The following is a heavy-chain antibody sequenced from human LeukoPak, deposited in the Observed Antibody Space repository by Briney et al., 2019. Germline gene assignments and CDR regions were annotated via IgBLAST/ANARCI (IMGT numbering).Heavy chain of an antibody. CDR1: GYTFTSYD. CDR3: AKDARITMIGVVRGARPYYFDY. Sequence: ASVKVSCKASGYTFTSYDINWVRQATGQGLEWMGWMNPNSGNIGYAQNFQGRVTITRDTSISTVYMELSSLRSEDTAVYYCAKDARITMIGVVRGARPYYFDYWGQGTLVTVSS. J-gene: IGHJ4*02. D-gene: IGHD3-22*01. CDR2: MNPNSGNI. V-gene: IGHV1-8*03.